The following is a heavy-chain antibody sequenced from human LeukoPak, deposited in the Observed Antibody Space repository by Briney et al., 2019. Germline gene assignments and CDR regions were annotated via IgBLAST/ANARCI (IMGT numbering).Heavy chain of an antibody. D-gene: IGHD4-11*01. CDR2: MNPNSGNT. Sequence: XXGXTFTTXDINWVRQATGQGLEWMGWMNPNSGNTGYAQKFQGRVTITRNTSISTAYMELSSLRSEDTAVYYCARGXRRNINYWFDPWGQGTPVTVSS. CDR3: ARGXRRNINYWFDP. V-gene: IGHV1-8*03. CDR1: GXTFTTXD. J-gene: IGHJ5*02.